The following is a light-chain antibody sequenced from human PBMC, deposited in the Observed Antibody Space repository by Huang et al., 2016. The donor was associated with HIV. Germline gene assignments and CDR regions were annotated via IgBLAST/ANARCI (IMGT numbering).Light chain of an antibody. CDR3: QQYYGSPQT. J-gene: IGKJ1*01. V-gene: IGKV4-1*01. CDR2: WSS. CDR1: QSVLYTFNNKNY. Sequence: DIVMTQSPDSLAVSLGERATLNCKSSQSVLYTFNNKNYLAWYQQKQGQPPKMLIYWSSTRESGVPDRFSGCGSGTHLTLTISSLQADDVALYYCQQYYGSPQTFGQWTMVEIK.